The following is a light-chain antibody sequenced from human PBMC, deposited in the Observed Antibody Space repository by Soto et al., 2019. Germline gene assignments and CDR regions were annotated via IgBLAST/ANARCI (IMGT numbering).Light chain of an antibody. CDR1: QSVGRY. V-gene: IGKV3-11*01. CDR3: QQRSSWPLT. J-gene: IGKJ5*01. CDR2: DAS. Sequence: EIVLTQSPATLSLSPGERATLSCRASQSVGRYLAWYQQKAGQAPRLLIYDASKRATGIPARFSGSGSGTDFTLTISSLETEDIAVFYCQQRSSWPLTFGQGTRLEIK.